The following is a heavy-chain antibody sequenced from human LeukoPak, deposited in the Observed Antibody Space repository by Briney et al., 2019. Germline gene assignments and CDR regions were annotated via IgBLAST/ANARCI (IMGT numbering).Heavy chain of an antibody. V-gene: IGHV3-21*01. Sequence: GGSLRLSCAASGFTFNSYSMNWVRQAPGKGLEWVSSISSSSSYIYYADSVKGRFTISRDNAKNSLYLQMNSLRAEDTAVYYCARDRYSSSSEGYWGQGTLVTVSS. J-gene: IGHJ4*02. CDR3: ARDRYSSSSEGY. CDR1: GFTFNSYS. D-gene: IGHD6-6*01. CDR2: ISSSSSYI.